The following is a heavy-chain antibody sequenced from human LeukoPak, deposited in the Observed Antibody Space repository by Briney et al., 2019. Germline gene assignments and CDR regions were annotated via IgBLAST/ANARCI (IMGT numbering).Heavy chain of an antibody. D-gene: IGHD6-19*01. CDR2: INTDGTVT. CDR3: ATKQWLAPPPDS. CDR1: GFTFSKYL. J-gene: IGHJ4*02. Sequence: GGALRLSCAASGFTFSKYLMLWVRQAPGKGLESVSRINTDGTVTTYADSVKGRFTVSRDNADNTMFLQMNSVRDEDTAVYYCATKQWLAPPPDSWGQGTPVTVSS. V-gene: IGHV3-74*01.